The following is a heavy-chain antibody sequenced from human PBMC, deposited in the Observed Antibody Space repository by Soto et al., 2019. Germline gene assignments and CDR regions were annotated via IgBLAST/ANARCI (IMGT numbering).Heavy chain of an antibody. V-gene: IGHV1-18*01. Sequence: QVQLVQSGAEVKKPGASVKVSCKASGYTFTSYGISWVRQAPGQGLEWMGWISAYNGNTNYAQKLQGRVTMTTDTSTSAAYMELRSLRSDDTAVYYCARDSGVTPRRLQYDFWSGYSHYYYGMDVWGQGTTVTVSS. CDR1: GYTFTSYG. D-gene: IGHD3-3*01. J-gene: IGHJ6*02. CDR3: ARDSGVTPRRLQYDFWSGYSHYYYGMDV. CDR2: ISAYNGNT.